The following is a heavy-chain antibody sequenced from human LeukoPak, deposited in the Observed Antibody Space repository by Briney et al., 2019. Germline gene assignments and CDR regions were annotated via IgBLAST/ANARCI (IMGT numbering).Heavy chain of an antibody. CDR2: MNPNSGNT. CDR3: TRSRGRLGWFDP. CDR1: GYTFTTLD. J-gene: IGHJ5*02. Sequence: GASVKVSCKASGYTFTTLDINWLRQAPGQGLEWMGWMNPNSGNTGYAQKFQGRVTMTRNTSISIADMELSSLRSEDTAVYYCTRSRGRLGWFDPWGQGTLVTVSS. D-gene: IGHD3-10*01. V-gene: IGHV1-8*01.